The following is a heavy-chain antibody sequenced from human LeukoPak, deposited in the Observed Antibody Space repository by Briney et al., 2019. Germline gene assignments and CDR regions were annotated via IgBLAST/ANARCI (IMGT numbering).Heavy chain of an antibody. V-gene: IGHV3-11*01. CDR2: IGTSGTII. CDR3: ARVPITLAGTKDAKYFQH. Sequence: GGSLRLSCTASGFTFSDYYMTWIRQAPGKGLEWVSYIGTSGTIIYYADSVKGRFTISRDNSKNTLYLQMNSLRAEDTAVYYCARVPITLAGTKDAKYFQHWGQGTLVIVSS. J-gene: IGHJ1*01. D-gene: IGHD6-19*01. CDR1: GFTFSDYY.